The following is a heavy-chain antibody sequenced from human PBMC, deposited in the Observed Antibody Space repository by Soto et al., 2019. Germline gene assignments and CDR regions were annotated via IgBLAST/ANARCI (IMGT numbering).Heavy chain of an antibody. D-gene: IGHD5-18*01. J-gene: IGHJ4*02. CDR3: ARLNTIVDTAMALDY. Sequence: GESLKISCKGSGYSFTSYWIGWVRQMPGKGLEWMGIIYPGDSDTRYSPSFQGQVTISADKSISTAYLQWSSLKASDTAMYYCARLNTIVDTAMALDYWGQGTLVTVS. CDR2: IYPGDSDT. V-gene: IGHV5-51*01. CDR1: GYSFTSYW.